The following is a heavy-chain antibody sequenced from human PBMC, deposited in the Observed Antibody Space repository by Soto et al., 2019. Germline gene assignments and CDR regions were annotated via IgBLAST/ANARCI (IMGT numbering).Heavy chain of an antibody. V-gene: IGHV1-69*01. CDR2: IIPIFGTT. CDR3: ARLHSHGTYGMDV. Sequence: QMHLVQSGAEVKKPGSSVKVSCKASGGSFTYTLSWVRQAPGQGLEWMGGIIPIFGTTNYAQKFQDRVTITADEATITAYMELNTLTSEDTAVYYCARLHSHGTYGMDVWDQGTTVTVSS. CDR1: GGSFTYT. D-gene: IGHD5-18*01. J-gene: IGHJ6*02.